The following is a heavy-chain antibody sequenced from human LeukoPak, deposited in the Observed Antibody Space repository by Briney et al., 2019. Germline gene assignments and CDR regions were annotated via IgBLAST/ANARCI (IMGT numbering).Heavy chain of an antibody. D-gene: IGHD3/OR15-3a*01. V-gene: IGHV3-11*01. CDR3: ARRRDFIDY. CDR1: GFTLSDYY. CDR2: SSSSGSTI. J-gene: IGHJ4*02. Sequence: GGSLRLSCAASGFTLSDYYMSWIRQAPGKGLEWVSYSSSSGSTIYYADSVKGRFAISRDNAKNSLYLQMNSLRAEDTVVYYCARRRDFIDYWGQGTLVTVSS.